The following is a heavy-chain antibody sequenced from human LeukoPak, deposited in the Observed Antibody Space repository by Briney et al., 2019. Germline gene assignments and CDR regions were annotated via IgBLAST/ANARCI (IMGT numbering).Heavy chain of an antibody. V-gene: IGHV3-23*01. Sequence: GGPRRPSFLASGFSFTTHAMGWVRGAPGKGLEWVSHISGRGGSTKYSGSVKGRFTISRDNSKNTLYLQINSLRADDTAVYYCAKDQDPHSYGSGSYAPFDYWGQGTLVTVSS. D-gene: IGHD3-10*01. CDR2: ISGRGGST. J-gene: IGHJ4*02. CDR1: GFSFTTHA. CDR3: AKDQDPHSYGSGSYAPFDY.